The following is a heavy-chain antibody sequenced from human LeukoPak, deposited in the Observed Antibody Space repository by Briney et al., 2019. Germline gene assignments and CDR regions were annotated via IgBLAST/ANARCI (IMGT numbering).Heavy chain of an antibody. V-gene: IGHV1-46*01. D-gene: IGHD3-10*01. Sequence: ASVKVSCKASGYTFTSYYMHWVRQAPGQGLEWMGIINPSGGSTSYAQKFQGRVTMTRDTSTSTVYMELSSLRSEDSAVYYCEIHYYGSGSYPSSFDIWGQGTMVTVSS. CDR2: INPSGGST. CDR1: GYTFTSYY. J-gene: IGHJ3*02. CDR3: EIHYYGSGSYPSSFDI.